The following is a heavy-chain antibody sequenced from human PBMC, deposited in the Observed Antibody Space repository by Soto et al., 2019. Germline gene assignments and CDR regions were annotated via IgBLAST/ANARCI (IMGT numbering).Heavy chain of an antibody. Sequence: GGSLRLSCAASGIIFSNAWMSWVRQAPGKGLEWFGRIKSKSDGETTDYAAPVKGRFIISRDDSKSMLYLQMNSLKTEDTGVYYCTTHSGRGRDFWGQGTRVTVSS. D-gene: IGHD2-15*01. V-gene: IGHV3-15*01. J-gene: IGHJ4*02. CDR1: GIIFSNAW. CDR2: IKSKSDGETT. CDR3: TTHSGRGRDF.